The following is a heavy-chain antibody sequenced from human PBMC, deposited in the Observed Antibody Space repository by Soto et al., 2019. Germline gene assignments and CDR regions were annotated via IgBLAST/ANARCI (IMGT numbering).Heavy chain of an antibody. CDR3: ARRYGDAFDI. Sequence: QVQLQESGPGLVKPSETLSLTCTVSGGSISSYYWSWIRQPPGKGLEWIGYMYYSGSTNYNPSLKSRVTISVDTSKNQFSLKLSSVTAADTAVYYCARRYGDAFDIWGQGTMVTVSS. D-gene: IGHD4-17*01. CDR1: GGSISSYY. CDR2: MYYSGST. J-gene: IGHJ3*02. V-gene: IGHV4-59*08.